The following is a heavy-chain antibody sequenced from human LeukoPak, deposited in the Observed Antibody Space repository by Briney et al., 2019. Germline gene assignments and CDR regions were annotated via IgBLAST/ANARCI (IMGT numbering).Heavy chain of an antibody. D-gene: IGHD3-9*01. CDR1: GYTFTSYY. J-gene: IGHJ6*03. CDR2: INPSGGST. Sequence: ASVKVSCKASGYTFTSYYMHWVRQAPGQGLEWMGIINPSGGSTSYAQKFQGRVTMTRDTSTSTAYMELRSLRSDDTAVYYCARAAGGYFDWLSAYYYYYMDVWGKGTTVTVSS. CDR3: ARAAGGYFDWLSAYYYYYMDV. V-gene: IGHV1-46*01.